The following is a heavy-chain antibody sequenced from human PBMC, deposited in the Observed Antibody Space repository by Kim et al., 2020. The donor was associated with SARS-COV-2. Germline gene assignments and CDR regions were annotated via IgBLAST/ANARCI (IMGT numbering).Heavy chain of an antibody. J-gene: IGHJ6*02. CDR2: INHSGST. CDR3: ARFVEVNRAGHYYYGMDV. CDR1: GGSFSGYY. V-gene: IGHV4-34*01. Sequence: SETLSLTCAVYGGSFSGYYWSWIRQPPGKGLEWIGEINHSGSTNYNRSLKSRVTISVDTSKNQFSLKLSSVTAADTAVYYCARFVEVNRAGHYYYGMDVWGEGTTVTVSS.